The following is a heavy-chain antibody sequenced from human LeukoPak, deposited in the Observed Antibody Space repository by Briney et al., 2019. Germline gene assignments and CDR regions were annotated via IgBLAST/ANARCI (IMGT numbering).Heavy chain of an antibody. CDR3: AREHWDFDY. Sequence: PGGSLRLSCGASGFTFSNYGMHWVRQAPGKGPEWLTFIRYDGSGEYYGDSVKGRFTISRDNSKNTLYLQMNSLRAGDTAVYYCAREHWDFDYWGQGTLVTVSS. J-gene: IGHJ4*02. CDR2: IRYDGSGE. D-gene: IGHD7-27*01. V-gene: IGHV3-30*02. CDR1: GFTFSNYG.